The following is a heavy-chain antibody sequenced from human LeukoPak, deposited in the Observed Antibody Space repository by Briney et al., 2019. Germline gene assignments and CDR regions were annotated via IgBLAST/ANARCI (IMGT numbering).Heavy chain of an antibody. J-gene: IGHJ4*02. V-gene: IGHV6-1*01. D-gene: IGHD3-10*01. CDR3: ARDHTYYYGSGSYYFDY. CDR1: GDSVSSNSVA. CDR2: TYYRSRWHN. Sequence: SQTLSLTCGISGDSVSSNSVAWNWIRQSPSRGLEWLGRTYYRSRWHNDYALSVKSRITINPDTSQNQFSLQLNSVTPEDTAVYYCARDHTYYYGSGSYYFDYWGQGTLVTVSS.